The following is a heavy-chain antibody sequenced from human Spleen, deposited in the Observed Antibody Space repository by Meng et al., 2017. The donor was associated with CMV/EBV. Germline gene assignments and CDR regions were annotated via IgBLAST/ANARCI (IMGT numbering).Heavy chain of an antibody. CDR3: AKGGPLVVPFFGMDV. CDR1: GFTFSSYG. J-gene: IGHJ6*02. CDR2: IRYDGSNK. V-gene: IGHV3-30*02. Sequence: GESLKISCAASGFTFSSYGMHWVRQAPGKGLEWVAFIRYDGSNKYYADSVKGRFTISRDNSKNTLYLQMNSLRAEDTAVYYCAKGGPLVVPFFGMDVWGQGTTVTVSS. D-gene: IGHD2-15*01.